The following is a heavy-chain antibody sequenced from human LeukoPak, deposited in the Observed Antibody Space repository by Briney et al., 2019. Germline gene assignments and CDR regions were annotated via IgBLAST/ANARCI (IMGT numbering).Heavy chain of an antibody. V-gene: IGHV3-23*01. CDR3: ARDRSSTGYCSGGSCFVY. CDR1: GFTFSSYA. D-gene: IGHD2-15*01. CDR2: IRVSGST. Sequence: GGSLRLSCTTSGFTFSSYALSWVRQAPGKGLEWVSGIRVSGSTYYPDSVTGRFTISRDNSENTLYLQMSGLRAEDTAVYYCARDRSSTGYCSGGSCFVYWGQGTLVTVSS. J-gene: IGHJ4*02.